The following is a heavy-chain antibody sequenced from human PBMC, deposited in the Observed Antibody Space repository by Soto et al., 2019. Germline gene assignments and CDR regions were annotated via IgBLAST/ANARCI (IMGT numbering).Heavy chain of an antibody. V-gene: IGHV4-30-4*01. D-gene: IGHD4-17*01. J-gene: IGHJ4*02. CDR3: ARVIRPDYGDYSYHDY. CDR2: IYYSGST. CDR1: GGSISSGDYY. Sequence: PSETLSLTCAVSGGSISSGDYYWSWIRQPPGKGLEWIGYIYYSGSTYYNPSLKSRVTISVDTSKNQFSLKLSSVTAADTAVYYCARVIRPDYGDYSYHDYWGQGTLVTVSS.